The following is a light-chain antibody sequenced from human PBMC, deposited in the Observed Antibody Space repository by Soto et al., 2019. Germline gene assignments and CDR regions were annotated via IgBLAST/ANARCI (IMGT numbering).Light chain of an antibody. J-gene: IGKJ5*01. V-gene: IGKV3-11*01. Sequence: EIVLRQSPATLFLSPGERAILSCRASQSVNRYLAWNQQKPVQAPRLPIYDASNRATGIPARFSGSGSGTDFTLTFSSLEPDDFAVYYCQQRNSWSKTFGQGTRLEIK. CDR1: QSVNRY. CDR2: DAS. CDR3: QQRNSWSKT.